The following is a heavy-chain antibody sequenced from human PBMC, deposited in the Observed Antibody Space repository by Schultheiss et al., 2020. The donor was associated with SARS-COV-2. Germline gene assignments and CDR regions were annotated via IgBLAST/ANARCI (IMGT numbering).Heavy chain of an antibody. CDR1: GFTFSSYG. J-gene: IGHJ4*02. D-gene: IGHD2-2*02. Sequence: GALRLSCEASGFTFSSYGIHWVXQXXXXGLEWVXXISSXSSYIYYADSVRGRFXISRXNSKNTLYLQVNSLRAEDTAVYYCARRFCSSGSCYIDYWGQG. V-gene: IGHV3-21*04. CDR2: ISSXSSYI. CDR3: ARRFCSSGSCYIDY.